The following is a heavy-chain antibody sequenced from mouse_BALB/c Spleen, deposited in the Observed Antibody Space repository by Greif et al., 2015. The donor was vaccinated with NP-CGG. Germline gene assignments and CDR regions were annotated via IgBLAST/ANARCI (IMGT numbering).Heavy chain of an antibody. Sequence: QVQLQQSGAELVRPGSSVKISCTASGYAFRRYWMHWVKQRPGQGLEWIGQIYPGDGDTNYNGKFKGKATLTADKASSTAYMQLSRLTSKDSAVYFGAREDYGARYFDVWGAGTTVTVSS. CDR3: AREDYGARYFDV. J-gene: IGHJ1*01. CDR2: IYPGDGDT. D-gene: IGHD1-1*01. V-gene: IGHV1-80*01. CDR1: GYAFRRYW.